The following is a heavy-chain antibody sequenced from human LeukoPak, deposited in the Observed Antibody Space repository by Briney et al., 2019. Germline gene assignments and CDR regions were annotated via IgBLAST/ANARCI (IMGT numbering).Heavy chain of an antibody. CDR3: ASRSREWDAFDI. J-gene: IGHJ3*02. CDR2: IYYSGNT. CDR1: GVSISSYY. V-gene: IGHV4-59*01. D-gene: IGHD2-8*01. Sequence: WGTLSLTCTVSGVSISSYYWSWIRQPPGKGLEWIGYIYYSGNTNYNPSLKSRVTISVDTSKNQSSLKLSSVTAADTAVYYCASRSREWDAFDIWGQGTMVTVSS.